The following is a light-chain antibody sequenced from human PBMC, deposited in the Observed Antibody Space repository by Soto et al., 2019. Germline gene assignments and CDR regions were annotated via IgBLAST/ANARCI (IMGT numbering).Light chain of an antibody. V-gene: IGKV1-5*01. Sequence: IQMSQSPSTLSASVGDPATITGRASESTDNWLAWYQQKPGKAPKLLFFAASTLIRGVPSWFGGRGSGADFPLTISRLQVDDYATFYCQQYNTDWTFGQGTKVDIK. CDR1: ESTDNW. CDR3: QQYNTDWT. J-gene: IGKJ1*01. CDR2: AAS.